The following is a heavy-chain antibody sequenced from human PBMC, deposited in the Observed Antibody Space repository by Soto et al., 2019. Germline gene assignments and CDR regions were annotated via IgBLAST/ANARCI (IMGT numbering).Heavy chain of an antibody. J-gene: IGHJ3*02. CDR1: GGTFSSYA. D-gene: IGHD3-22*01. CDR3: ARDPGGAYYYDSSVLFALGAFDI. Sequence: GASVKVSCKASGGTFSSYAISWVRQAPGQGLEWMGGIIPIFDTANYAQKFQGRVTITADESTSTAYMELSSLRSEDTAVYYCARDPGGAYYYDSSVLFALGAFDIWGQGTMVTVSS. V-gene: IGHV1-69*13. CDR2: IIPIFDTA.